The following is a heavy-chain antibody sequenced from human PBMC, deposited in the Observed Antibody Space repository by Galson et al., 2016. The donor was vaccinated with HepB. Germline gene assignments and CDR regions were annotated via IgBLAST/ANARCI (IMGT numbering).Heavy chain of an antibody. Sequence: SETLSLTCTVSGGSIGSCNGYWGWVRQPPGKELEWIGSIYCSGTTFYKSSLKSRVTISVDTSKNHLSLRLTSVTAADTAVYYCARRTYGSGNDYWGQGALVTVSS. CDR1: GGSIGSCNGY. D-gene: IGHD3-10*01. V-gene: IGHV4-39*02. CDR3: ARRTYGSGNDY. CDR2: IYCSGTT. J-gene: IGHJ4*02.